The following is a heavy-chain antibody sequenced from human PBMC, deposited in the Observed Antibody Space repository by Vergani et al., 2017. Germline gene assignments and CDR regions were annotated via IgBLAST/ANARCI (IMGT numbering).Heavy chain of an antibody. Sequence: QVQLQESGPGLVKPSETLSLTCTVSGGSISSYYWSWIRQPPGKGLEWIGYIYYSGSTNYNPSLKSRVTISVDTSKNQFSLKLSSVTAADTAVYYCARDSGYYGSGSYYNWFDPWGQGTLVTVSS. CDR3: ARDSGYYGSGSYYNWFDP. CDR1: GGSISSYY. J-gene: IGHJ5*02. D-gene: IGHD3-10*01. CDR2: IYYSGST. V-gene: IGHV4-59*01.